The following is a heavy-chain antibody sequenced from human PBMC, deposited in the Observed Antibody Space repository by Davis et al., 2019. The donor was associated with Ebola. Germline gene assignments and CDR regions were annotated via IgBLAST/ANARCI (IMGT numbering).Heavy chain of an antibody. CDR3: ARERGIVQTCGMDV. D-gene: IGHD2-8*01. J-gene: IGHJ6*02. CDR2: INPNSGGT. V-gene: IGHV1-2*02. Sequence: AASVKVSCKASGYTFIDYYIHWVRQAPGQGLEWMGWINPNSGGTNYAQKFQGRVTMTRDTSISTAYMELSRLRSDDTAVYYCARERGIVQTCGMDVWGQGTTVTVSS. CDR1: GYTFIDYY.